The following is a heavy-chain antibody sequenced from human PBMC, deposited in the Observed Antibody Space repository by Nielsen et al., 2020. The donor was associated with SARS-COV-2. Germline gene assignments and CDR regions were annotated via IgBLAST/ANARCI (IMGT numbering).Heavy chain of an antibody. D-gene: IGHD3-3*01. CDR2: INGKTGNT. Sequence: ASVKVSCKASGYTFSSHGISWVRQAPGQGLEWVGWINGKTGNTKYGQKFQARVTMTTDTSTDTAYMELRSLRSDDTAVYYCARDRDYDFWSGTNYWGQGTLVTVSS. CDR1: GYTFSSHG. J-gene: IGHJ4*02. V-gene: IGHV1-18*01. CDR3: ARDRDYDFWSGTNY.